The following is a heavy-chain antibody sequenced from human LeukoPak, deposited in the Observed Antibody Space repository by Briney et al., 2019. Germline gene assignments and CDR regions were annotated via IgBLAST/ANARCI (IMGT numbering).Heavy chain of an antibody. CDR1: GFTFSDYG. CDR3: AKMAAADPYTNSPLRPFDSTVHWDY. J-gene: IGHJ4*02. Sequence: PGGSLGLSCAASGFTFSDYGMHWVRQAPGRGLEWVTSTWYDGSNKWYADSVRGRFTISRDNSKNTLYLQMNSLRVEDTAVYYCAKMAAADPYTNSPLRPFDSTVHWDYWGQGTLVTVSS. CDR2: TWYDGSNK. V-gene: IGHV3-33*06. D-gene: IGHD2/OR15-2a*01.